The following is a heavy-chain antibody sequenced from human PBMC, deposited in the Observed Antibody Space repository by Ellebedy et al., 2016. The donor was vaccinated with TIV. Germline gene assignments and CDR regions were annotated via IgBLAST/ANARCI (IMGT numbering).Heavy chain of an antibody. CDR1: GYTFTSYG. V-gene: IGHV1-18*01. CDR2: ISAYNGNT. D-gene: IGHD3-3*01. J-gene: IGHJ6*02. Sequence: ASVKVSXXASGYTFTSYGISWVRQAPGQGLEWMGWISAYNGNTNYAQKLQGRVTMTTDTSTSTAYMELRSLRSDDTAVYYCASSSGDFWSGYWTTPRHSMDVWGQGTTVTVSS. CDR3: ASSSGDFWSGYWTTPRHSMDV.